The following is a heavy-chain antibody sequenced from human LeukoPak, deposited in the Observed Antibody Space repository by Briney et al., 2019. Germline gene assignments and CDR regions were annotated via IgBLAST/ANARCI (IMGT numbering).Heavy chain of an antibody. Sequence: GGSLRLSCAASGFTFSSYAMSWVRQAPGKGLEWVSAISGSGGSTYYADSVKGRFTISRDNAKNSLYLQMNSLRAEDTAVYYCARAEYSSGWDYWGQGTLVTVSS. CDR2: ISGSGGST. CDR3: ARAEYSSGWDY. D-gene: IGHD6-19*01. CDR1: GFTFSSYA. V-gene: IGHV3-23*01. J-gene: IGHJ4*02.